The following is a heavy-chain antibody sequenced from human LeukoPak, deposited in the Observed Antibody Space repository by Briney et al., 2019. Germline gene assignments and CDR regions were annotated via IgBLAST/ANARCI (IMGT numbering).Heavy chain of an antibody. D-gene: IGHD3-10*01. Sequence: GESLNISCKASGYTYWIGWVRQMPGKGLEWMGIIYPGDSDTRYSPSFQGQVTISADKSISTAYLQWSSLKASDTAMYYCARRRAGGSYDIWFGEFPLDYWGQGTLVTVSS. CDR1: GYTYW. V-gene: IGHV5-51*01. CDR3: ARRRAGGSYDIWFGEFPLDY. J-gene: IGHJ4*02. CDR2: IYPGDSDT.